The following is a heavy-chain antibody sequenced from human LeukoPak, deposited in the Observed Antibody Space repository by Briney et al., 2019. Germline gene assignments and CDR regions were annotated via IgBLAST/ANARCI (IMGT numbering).Heavy chain of an antibody. J-gene: IGHJ4*02. Sequence: GRSLRLSCAASGFTFSSYSMNWVRQAPGKGLEWVSAISGSGGYTDYADSVKGRFTISRDNSKNTLYVQMNSLRAEDTAVYYCAKDQRGYDKPIDYWGQGTLVTVSS. CDR1: GFTFSSYS. V-gene: IGHV3-23*01. CDR3: AKDQRGYDKPIDY. CDR2: ISGSGGYT. D-gene: IGHD5-12*01.